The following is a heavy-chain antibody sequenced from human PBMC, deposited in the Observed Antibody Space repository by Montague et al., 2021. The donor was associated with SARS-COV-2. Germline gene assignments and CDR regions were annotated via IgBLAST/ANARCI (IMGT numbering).Heavy chain of an antibody. J-gene: IGHJ6*02. CDR2: ISGSGGST. D-gene: IGHD2-15*01. CDR1: GFTFSSYA. Sequence: SLRLSCAASGFTFSSYAMSWVRRAPGKGLEWVSAISGSGGSTYYADSVKGRFTISRDNSKNTLYLQMNSLRAEDTAVYYCAKDSYCSGGSCYHYGMDVWGQGTTVTVSS. V-gene: IGHV3-23*01. CDR3: AKDSYCSGGSCYHYGMDV.